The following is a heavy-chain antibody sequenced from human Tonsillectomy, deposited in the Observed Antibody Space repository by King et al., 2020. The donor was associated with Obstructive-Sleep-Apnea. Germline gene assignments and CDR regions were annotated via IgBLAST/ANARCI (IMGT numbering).Heavy chain of an antibody. CDR2: ISYDGSNK. J-gene: IGHJ6*02. CDR1: GFTFSSYA. D-gene: IGHD6-19*01. Sequence: QLVQSGGGVVQPGRSLRLPCAASGFTFSSYAMHWVRQAPGKGLEWVAVISYDGSNKYYADSVKGRFTISRDNSKNTLYLQMNSLRAEDTAVYYCARDRDSSGWYPHYYYGMDVWGQGTTVTVSS. CDR3: ARDRDSSGWYPHYYYGMDV. V-gene: IGHV3-30-3*01.